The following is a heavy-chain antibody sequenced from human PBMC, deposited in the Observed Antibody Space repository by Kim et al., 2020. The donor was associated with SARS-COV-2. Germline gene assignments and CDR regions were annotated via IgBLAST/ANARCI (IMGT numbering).Heavy chain of an antibody. CDR1: GYSFTNYW. CDR2: IYPGDSTT. J-gene: IGHJ4*02. D-gene: IGHD6-19*01. V-gene: IGHV5-51*01. CDR3: ARLAPTVAGNFDY. Sequence: GESLKISCKGSGYSFTNYWIGWVRQMPGKGLEWMGIIYPGDSTTRYSPSFQGQVTISADKSISTAFLQWSGLKASDTAMYYCARLAPTVAGNFDYWGQGTLVTVSS.